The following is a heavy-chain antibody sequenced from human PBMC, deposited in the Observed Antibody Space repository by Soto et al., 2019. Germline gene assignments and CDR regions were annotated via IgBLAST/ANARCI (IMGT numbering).Heavy chain of an antibody. Sequence: GGSLRLSCAASGFTFSSYSMNWVRQAPGKGLEWVSSISSSSSYIYYADSVKGRFTISRDNAKNSLYLQMNSLRAEDTAVYYCARDPRFLEWLPEPIHWGQGTLVTVSS. CDR2: ISSSSSYI. CDR3: ARDPRFLEWLPEPIH. D-gene: IGHD3-3*01. CDR1: GFTFSSYS. J-gene: IGHJ4*02. V-gene: IGHV3-21*01.